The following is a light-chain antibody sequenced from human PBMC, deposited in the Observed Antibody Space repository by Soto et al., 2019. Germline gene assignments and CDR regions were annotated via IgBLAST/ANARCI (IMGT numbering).Light chain of an antibody. CDR2: GAS. Sequence: EIVLTQSPGTLSLSPGERATLSCRASQSVSSSYLAWYQQKPGQAPRLLIYGASSRATGIPDRFSGSGSVTDFTLTISTLEPEDFAVYYCQQYGSSPMTFGQGTKVEIK. J-gene: IGKJ1*01. CDR3: QQYGSSPMT. CDR1: QSVSSSY. V-gene: IGKV3-20*01.